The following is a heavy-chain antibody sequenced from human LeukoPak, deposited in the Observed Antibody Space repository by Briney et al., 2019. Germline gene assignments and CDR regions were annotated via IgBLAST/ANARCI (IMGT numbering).Heavy chain of an antibody. J-gene: IGHJ3*02. CDR2: IYTSGST. D-gene: IGHD2-2*01. CDR3: ARTVCKYCSSTSCYRVGNDAFDI. CDR1: GGSISSGSYY. Sequence: SQTLSLTCTVSGGSISSGSYYWSWIRQPAGKGLEWIGRIYTSGSTNYNPSLKSRVTISVDTSKNQFSLKLSSVTAADTAVYYCARTVCKYCSSTSCYRVGNDAFDIWGQGTMVTVSS. V-gene: IGHV4-61*02.